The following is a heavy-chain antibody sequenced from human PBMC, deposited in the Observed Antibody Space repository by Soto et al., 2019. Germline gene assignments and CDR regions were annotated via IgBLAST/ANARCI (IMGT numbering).Heavy chain of an antibody. CDR2: IYHSGST. D-gene: IGHD3-22*01. CDR3: ARVSGYYYDSSGYE. CDR1: GGSISSSNW. Sequence: SETLSLTCAVSGGSISSSNWWSWVRQPPGKGLEWIGEIYHSGSTNYNPSLKSRVTISVDKSKNQFSLKLSSVTAADTAVYYCARVSGYYYDSSGYEWGQGTLVTVSS. J-gene: IGHJ4*02. V-gene: IGHV4-4*02.